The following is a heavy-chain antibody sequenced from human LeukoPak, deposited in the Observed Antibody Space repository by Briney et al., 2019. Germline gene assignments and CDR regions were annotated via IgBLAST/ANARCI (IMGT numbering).Heavy chain of an antibody. CDR3: AREGSSYYFDY. J-gene: IGHJ4*02. D-gene: IGHD6-13*01. V-gene: IGHV1-2*02. CDR2: NNPNSGGT. CDR1: GYTFTRYY. Sequence: ASVTVSCKASGYTFTRYYMHWVRQAPGQGREWMGWNNPNSGGTNYAQKFQGRVTMTRDTSISTAYMELSRLRSDDTAVYYCAREGSSYYFDYWGQGTLVTVSS.